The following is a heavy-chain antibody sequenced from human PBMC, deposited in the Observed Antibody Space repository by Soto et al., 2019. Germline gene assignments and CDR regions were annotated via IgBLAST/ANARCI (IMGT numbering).Heavy chain of an antibody. CDR2: VSYDGSDK. J-gene: IGHJ4*02. CDR1: GFTFSSYP. D-gene: IGHD6-19*01. Sequence: QVQLVESGGGLVQPGRSLRLSCAASGFTFSSYPIHWLRQAPGKGLEWVAVVSYDGSDKYYADSVKGRFTISRDNSENTLSLQMDRLRPEDTAVYYCARDRIAVSGGLDYWGQGTLVAVSS. V-gene: IGHV3-30-3*01. CDR3: ARDRIAVSGGLDY.